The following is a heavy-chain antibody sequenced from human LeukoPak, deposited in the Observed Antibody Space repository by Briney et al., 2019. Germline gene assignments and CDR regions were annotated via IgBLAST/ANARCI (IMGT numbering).Heavy chain of an antibody. CDR3: ARVSCTNGVCHYRDFDY. V-gene: IGHV1-24*01. J-gene: IGHJ4*02. CDR2: FDPEDGET. Sequence: GASVKVSCKVSGYTLTELSMHWVRQAPGKGLEWMGGFDPEDGETIYAQKFQGRVTMTEDTSTDAAYMELSSLRSEDTAVYYCARVSCTNGVCHYRDFDYWGQGTLVTVSS. D-gene: IGHD2-8*01. CDR1: GYTLTELS.